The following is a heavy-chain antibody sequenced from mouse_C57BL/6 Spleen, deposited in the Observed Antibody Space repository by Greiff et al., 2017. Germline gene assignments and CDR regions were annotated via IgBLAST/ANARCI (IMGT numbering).Heavy chain of an antibody. CDR3: AANFFAY. Sequence: VQLQQSGGGLVKPGGSLKLSCAASGFTFSDYGMHWVRQAPEKGLEWVAYISSGSSTIYYADTVKGRFTISRETDMNTRCLQTTSLGSEDTAMYYCAANFFAYWGQGTTLTVSS. CDR1: GFTFSDYG. CDR2: ISSGSSTI. J-gene: IGHJ2*01. V-gene: IGHV5-17*01. D-gene: IGHD4-1*01.